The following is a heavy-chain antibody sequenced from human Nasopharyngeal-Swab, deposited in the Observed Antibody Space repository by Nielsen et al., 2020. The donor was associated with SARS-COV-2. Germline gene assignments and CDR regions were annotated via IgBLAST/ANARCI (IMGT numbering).Heavy chain of an antibody. CDR3: ARASPTYYYYYMDV. CDR2: INHSGST. CDR1: GGSFSGYY. V-gene: IGHV4-34*01. J-gene: IGHJ6*03. Sequence: SETLSLTCAVYGGSFSGYYWSWIRQPPGKGLEWIGEINHSGSTIYNPSLKSRVTISVDTSKNQFSLKLSSVTAADTAVYYCARASPTYYYYYMDVWGKGTTVTVSS.